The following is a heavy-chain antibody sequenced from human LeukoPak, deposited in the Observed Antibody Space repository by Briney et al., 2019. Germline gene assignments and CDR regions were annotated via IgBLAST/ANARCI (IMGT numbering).Heavy chain of an antibody. J-gene: IGHJ4*02. CDR2: INHSGST. CDR1: GGSISSGGYY. D-gene: IGHD3-22*01. V-gene: IGHV4-39*07. Sequence: KPSETLSLTCTVSGGSISSGGYYWSWIRQPPGKGLEWIGEINHSGSTNYNPSLKSRVTISVDTSKNQFSLKLSSVTAADTAVYYCARANLPYYYDSSGYYPPGYWGQGTLVTVSS. CDR3: ARANLPYYYDSSGYYPPGY.